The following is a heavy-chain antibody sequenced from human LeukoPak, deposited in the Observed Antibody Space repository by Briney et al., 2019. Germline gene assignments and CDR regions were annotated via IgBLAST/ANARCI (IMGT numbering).Heavy chain of an antibody. CDR2: IWYDGSNK. Sequence: PGGSLRLSCAASGFTFSSYGMHWVRQAPGKGLEWVAVIWYDGSNKYYADSVKGRFTISRDNSKNTLYLQMNSLRAEDTAVYYCAREGTDILEDAFDIWGQGTMVTVSS. J-gene: IGHJ3*02. V-gene: IGHV3-33*01. D-gene: IGHD3-9*01. CDR3: AREGTDILEDAFDI. CDR1: GFTFSSYG.